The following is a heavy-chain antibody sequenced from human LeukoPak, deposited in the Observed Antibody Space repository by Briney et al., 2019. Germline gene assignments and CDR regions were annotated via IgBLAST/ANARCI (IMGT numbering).Heavy chain of an antibody. Sequence: GGSLRLSCAASGFTFSSYWMNWARQAPGKGLEWVAGINHSGNVNYYVDSVKGRFTISRDNAKNSLYLQMSNLRAEDTAVYFCARGGGLDVWGQGATVTVSS. V-gene: IGHV3-7*03. CDR1: GFTFSSYW. D-gene: IGHD3-16*01. CDR3: ARGGGLDV. J-gene: IGHJ6*02. CDR2: INHSGNVN.